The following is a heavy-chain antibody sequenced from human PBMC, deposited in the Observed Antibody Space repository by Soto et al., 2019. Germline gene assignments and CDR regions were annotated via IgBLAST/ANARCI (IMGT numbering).Heavy chain of an antibody. J-gene: IGHJ5*02. CDR3: ARDAYSTLKTFDP. CDR1: GFTFSSYG. CDR2: ISSGSSSK. Sequence: DVQLVESGGGLRQPGGSLRLSCAASGFTFSSYGITWVRQAPGKGLEWVSYISSGSSSKYYADSVKGRFTISRDNAQDSLYLEMNSLRGEDTAVYDCARDAYSTLKTFDPWGQGTLVTVSS. D-gene: IGHD2-2*01. V-gene: IGHV3-48*01.